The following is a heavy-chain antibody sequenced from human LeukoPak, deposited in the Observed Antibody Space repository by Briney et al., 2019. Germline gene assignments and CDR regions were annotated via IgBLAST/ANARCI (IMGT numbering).Heavy chain of an antibody. D-gene: IGHD5-24*01. J-gene: IGHJ4*02. CDR2: ISSSGSTI. CDR3: ARDVQMATIFDY. CDR1: GFTFSDNY. Sequence: GGSLRLSCAASGFTFSDNYMSWIRQAPGKGLEWVSYISSSGSTIYYADSVKGRFTISRDNAKNSLYLQMNSLRAEDTAVYYCARDVQMATIFDYWGQGTLVTVSS. V-gene: IGHV3-11*01.